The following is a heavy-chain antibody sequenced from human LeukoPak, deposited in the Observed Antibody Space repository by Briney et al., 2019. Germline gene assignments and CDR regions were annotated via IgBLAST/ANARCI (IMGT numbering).Heavy chain of an antibody. D-gene: IGHD6-6*01. V-gene: IGHV1-69*05. CDR3: ARPRPRIAARPYYYYYYMDV. Sequence: ASVKVSCKASGGTFSSYAISWVRQAPGQGLEWMGGIIPIFGTANYAQKFQGRVTITTDESTSTAYMELSSLRSEDTAVYYCARPRPRIAARPYYYYYYMDVWGKGTTVTVSS. CDR1: GGTFSSYA. CDR2: IIPIFGTA. J-gene: IGHJ6*03.